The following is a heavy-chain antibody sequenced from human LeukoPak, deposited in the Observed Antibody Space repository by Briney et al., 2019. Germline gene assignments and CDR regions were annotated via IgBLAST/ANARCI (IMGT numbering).Heavy chain of an antibody. V-gene: IGHV4-4*07. CDR2: IYTSGST. CDR1: GGSISSYY. D-gene: IGHD3-22*01. Sequence: SETLSLTCTVSGGSISSYYWSWIRQPAGKGLEWIGRIYTSGSTNYNPSLKSRVTMSVDTSKNQFSLKLSSVTAADTAVYYCASDSFYDSGGYFYYWGQGTPVTVSS. J-gene: IGHJ4*02. CDR3: ASDSFYDSGGYFYY.